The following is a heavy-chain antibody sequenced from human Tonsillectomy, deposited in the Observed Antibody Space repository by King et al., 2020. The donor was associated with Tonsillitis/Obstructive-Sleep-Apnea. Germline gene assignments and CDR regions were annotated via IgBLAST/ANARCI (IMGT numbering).Heavy chain of an antibody. D-gene: IGHD2-15*01. CDR3: ARGGPKGSTDY. Sequence: VQLVESGGGLVQPGGSLRLSCAASGFTFSTYWMYWVRQAPGKGLLWVSRIKSDGSSTSYADSVKGRFTISRDDARNTLYLQMNSLRAEDPAVYYCARGGPKGSTDYWGQGTLVTVSS. CDR2: IKSDGSST. V-gene: IGHV3-74*01. CDR1: GFTFSTYW. J-gene: IGHJ4*02.